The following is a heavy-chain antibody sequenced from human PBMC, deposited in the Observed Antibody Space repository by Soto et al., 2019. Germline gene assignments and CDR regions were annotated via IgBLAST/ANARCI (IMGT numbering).Heavy chain of an antibody. V-gene: IGHV3-11*01. CDR3: ARDRNAAGSDD. CDR2: ISSGSTNI. CDR1: GFTFSDFY. Sequence: QVQLVESGGGLVKPGGSLRLSCAASGFTFSDFYMSWIRQAPGKGLEWISYISSGSTNIFYADSVKGRFNVSRDNAKNSVYLQMDCLRAEDSTVSYCARDRNAAGSDDWGQGTLVTVSS. D-gene: IGHD1-1*01. J-gene: IGHJ4*02.